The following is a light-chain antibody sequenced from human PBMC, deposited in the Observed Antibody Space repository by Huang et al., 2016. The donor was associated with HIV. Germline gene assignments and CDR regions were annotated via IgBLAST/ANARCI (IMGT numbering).Light chain of an antibody. CDR1: QSVSSD. V-gene: IGKV3-15*01. Sequence: EIVMTQSPATLSVFPGERATLSCRASQSVSSDLAWYQQKPGQSPRLLLHGASTRATGIPARFSGRGSGTEFTLTISSLQSEDFAVYYCQQYTNWPRTFGQGTKVEIK. CDR2: GAS. J-gene: IGKJ1*01. CDR3: QQYTNWPRT.